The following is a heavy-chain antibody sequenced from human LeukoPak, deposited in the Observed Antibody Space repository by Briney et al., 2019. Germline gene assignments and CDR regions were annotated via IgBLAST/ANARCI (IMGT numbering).Heavy chain of an antibody. CDR2: ISAYNGNT. J-gene: IGHJ4*02. Sequence: ASVKVSCKASGYTFTSYDISWVRQAPGQGLEWMGWISAYNGNTNYAQKLQGRVTMTTDTSTSTAYMELRSLGSDDTAVYYCARDLGLRLGELSPMYWGQGTLVTVSS. V-gene: IGHV1-18*01. CDR1: GYTFTSYD. CDR3: ARDLGLRLGELSPMY. D-gene: IGHD3-16*02.